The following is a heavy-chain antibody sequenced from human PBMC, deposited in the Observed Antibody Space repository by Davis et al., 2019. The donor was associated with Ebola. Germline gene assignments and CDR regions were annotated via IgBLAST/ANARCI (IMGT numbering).Heavy chain of an antibody. J-gene: IGHJ4*02. CDR2: ISSSSSTI. D-gene: IGHD6-13*01. Sequence: PGGSLRLSCAASGFTFSSYSMNWVRQAPGKGLEWVSYISSSSSTIYYADSVKGRFTISRDNAKNSLYLQMNSLRDEDTAVYYCARGKAAAAGITPFDYWGQGTLVTVSS. CDR3: ARGKAAAAGITPFDY. V-gene: IGHV3-48*02. CDR1: GFTFSSYS.